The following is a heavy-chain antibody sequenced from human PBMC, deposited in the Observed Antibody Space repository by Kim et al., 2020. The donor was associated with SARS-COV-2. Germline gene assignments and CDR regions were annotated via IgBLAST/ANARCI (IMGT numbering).Heavy chain of an antibody. CDR1: EFTFSSYA. Sequence: GGSLRLSCAASEFTFSSYAMSWVRQAPGKGLEWVSIISGSGGRTFYADSVKGRFTISRDNTKNTLYLQMNSLRAEDAAVYYCAKDPSCGGDAFYSNFDYWGRGTLVTVSS. J-gene: IGHJ4*02. V-gene: IGHV3-23*01. CDR3: AKDPSCGGDAFYSNFDY. CDR2: ISGSGGRT. D-gene: IGHD2-21*01.